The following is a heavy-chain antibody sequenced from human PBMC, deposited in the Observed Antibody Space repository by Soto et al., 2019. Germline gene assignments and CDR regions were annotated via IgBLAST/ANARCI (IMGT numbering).Heavy chain of an antibody. CDR1: GGTFSSYA. CDR2: IIPIFGTA. Sequence: ASVKVSCKASGGTFSSYAISWVRQAPGQGLEWMGGIIPIFGTANYAQKFQGRVTITADESTSTAYMELSSLRSEDTAVYYCARDPNSTIPTDAFDIWGQGTMVTVSS. J-gene: IGHJ3*02. CDR3: ARDPNSTIPTDAFDI. V-gene: IGHV1-69*13. D-gene: IGHD7-27*01.